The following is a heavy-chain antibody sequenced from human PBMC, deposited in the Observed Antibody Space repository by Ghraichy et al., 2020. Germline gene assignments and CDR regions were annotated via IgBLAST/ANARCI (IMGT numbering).Heavy chain of an antibody. CDR3: AREGDKRYCSGGSCPQAYYYGMDV. CDR2: MNPNSGNT. V-gene: IGHV1-8*01. J-gene: IGHJ6*02. Sequence: ASVKVSCKASGYTFTSYDINWVRQATGQGLEWMGWMNPNSGNTGYAQKFQGRVTMTRNTSISTAYMELSSLRSEDTAVYYCAREGDKRYCSGGSCPQAYYYGMDVWGQGTTVTVSS. D-gene: IGHD2-15*01. CDR1: GYTFTSYD.